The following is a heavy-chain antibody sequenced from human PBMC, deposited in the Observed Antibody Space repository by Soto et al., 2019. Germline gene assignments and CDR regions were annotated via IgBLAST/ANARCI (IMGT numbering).Heavy chain of an antibody. CDR2: IILILGIA. Sequence: QVQLVQSGAEVKKPGSSVKVSCKASGGTFSSYTISWVRQAPGQGLEWMGRIILILGIANYAQKFQGRVTITADKSTSTAYMEVSSLRSEDTTVYYCASIRITGRPHYYYDYMDVWGKSTTVTISS. CDR3: ASIRITGRPHYYYDYMDV. D-gene: IGHD6-6*01. CDR1: GGTFSSYT. J-gene: IGHJ6*03. V-gene: IGHV1-69*02.